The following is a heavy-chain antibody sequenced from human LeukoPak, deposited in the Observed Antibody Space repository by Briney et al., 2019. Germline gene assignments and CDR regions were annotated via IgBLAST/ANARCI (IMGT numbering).Heavy chain of an antibody. D-gene: IGHD5-18*01. V-gene: IGHV3-23*01. J-gene: IGHJ4*02. CDR3: VRDSLVGYGHRYFDC. Sequence: GGSLRLSCAASGFIFSNFAMNWVRQAPGKGLEWVSIISGSGDSTYYTDSVKGRFIISRDNSKNTLYLQMNSLRVEDTAVYYCVRDSLVGYGHRYFDCWGQGTLVTVSS. CDR1: GFIFSNFA. CDR2: ISGSGDST.